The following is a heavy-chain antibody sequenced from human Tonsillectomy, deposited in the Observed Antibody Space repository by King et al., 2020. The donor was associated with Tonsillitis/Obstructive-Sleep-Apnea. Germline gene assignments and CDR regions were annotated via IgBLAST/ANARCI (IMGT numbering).Heavy chain of an antibody. D-gene: IGHD3-22*01. CDR1: GYSFTSYW. V-gene: IGHV5-51*01. CDR2: IYPGDSDT. Sequence: VQLVESGAEVKKPGESLKISCKGSGYSFTSYWIGWVRQMPGKGLEWMGIIYPGDSDTRYSPSFQGQVTISADKSISTAYLQWSSLKASVTAMYYCGRRTYYYDSSGYLDAFDIWGQGTMVTVSS. CDR3: GRRTYYYDSSGYLDAFDI. J-gene: IGHJ3*02.